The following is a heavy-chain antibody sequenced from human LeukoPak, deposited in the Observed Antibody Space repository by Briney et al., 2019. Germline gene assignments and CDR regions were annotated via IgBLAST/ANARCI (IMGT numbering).Heavy chain of an antibody. D-gene: IGHD3-10*01. CDR2: IGGSGGST. V-gene: IGHV3-23*01. CDR1: GFTFSSYA. Sequence: PGGSLRLSCAASGFTFSSYAMSWVRQAPGKGLEWVSAIGGSGGSTYYADSVKGRFTISRDNSKNTLYLQMNSLRAEDTAVYYCAKDLEGYGSGSFDYWGQGTLVTVSS. CDR3: AKDLEGYGSGSFDY. J-gene: IGHJ4*02.